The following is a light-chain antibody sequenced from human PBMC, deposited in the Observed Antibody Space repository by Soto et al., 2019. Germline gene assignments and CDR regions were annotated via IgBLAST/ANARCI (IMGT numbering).Light chain of an antibody. CDR1: SGSVSTSYY. V-gene: IGLV8-61*01. CDR3: VLYMGSGVWV. J-gene: IGLJ3*02. CDR2: STN. Sequence: QTVVTQESSFSVSPGRTVTLTCGLSSGSVSTSYYPSWYQQTPGQAPLTLIYSTNTRSSGVPDRFSGSILGNKAALTITGAQADDESDYYCVLYMGSGVWVFGGGTKLTVL.